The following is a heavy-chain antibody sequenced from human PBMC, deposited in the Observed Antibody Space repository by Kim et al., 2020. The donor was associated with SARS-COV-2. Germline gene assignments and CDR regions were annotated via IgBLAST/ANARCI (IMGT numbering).Heavy chain of an antibody. D-gene: IGHD4-17*01. V-gene: IGHV4-34*01. CDR3: ARPLYGNWFDP. Sequence: SETLSLTCAVYGGSFSGYYWSWIRQPPGKGLEWIGEINHSGSTNYNPSLKSRVTISVDTSKNQFSLKLSSVTAADTAVYYCARPLYGNWFDPWGQGTLVTVSS. CDR2: INHSGST. CDR1: GGSFSGYY. J-gene: IGHJ5*02.